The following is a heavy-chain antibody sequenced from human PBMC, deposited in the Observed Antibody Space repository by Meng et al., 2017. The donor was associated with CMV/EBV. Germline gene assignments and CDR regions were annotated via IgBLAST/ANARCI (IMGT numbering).Heavy chain of an antibody. CDR2: ISSSGSTI. CDR1: GFTFSDYY. J-gene: IGHJ4*02. CDR3: ARDPELDWNDVYFDY. V-gene: IGHV3-11*01. Sequence: GESLKISCAASGFTFSDYYMSWIRQAPGKGLEWVSYISSSGSTIYYADSVKGRFTISRENAKNSLYLQMNSLRAEDTDVYYCARDPELDWNDVYFDYWGQGTLVTVSS. D-gene: IGHD1-1*01.